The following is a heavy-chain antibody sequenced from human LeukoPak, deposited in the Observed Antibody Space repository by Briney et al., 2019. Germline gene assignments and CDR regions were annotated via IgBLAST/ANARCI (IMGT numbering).Heavy chain of an antibody. CDR2: IYYTGVT. J-gene: IGHJ4*02. CDR3: VGTARLFDY. CDR1: GSSMTSTY. Sequence: SETLSLTCSVSGSSMTSTYWSWVRQPPGKGLEVIGYIYYTGVTNYSPSLRSRVTLSLDTSKSQFSLELRSVTAADTAVYYCVGTARLFDYWGQGILVTVSS. D-gene: IGHD1-14*01. V-gene: IGHV4-59*13.